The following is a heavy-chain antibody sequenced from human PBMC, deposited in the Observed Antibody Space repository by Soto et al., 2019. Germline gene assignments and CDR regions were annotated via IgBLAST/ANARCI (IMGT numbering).Heavy chain of an antibody. J-gene: IGHJ4*02. V-gene: IGHV1-69*01. CDR1: GGPFSSYA. CDR3: VRGGGQLWNLIDN. D-gene: IGHD7-27*01. CDR2: IIPKIGVA. Sequence: QVRLVQSGAEMKKPGSSVQVSCKTTGGPFSSYAVSWVRQAPGQGLEWMGGIIPKIGVAQYAQMSQGRVTITADVSTSTTYMEINSLTSEDTAVYYCVRGGGQLWNLIDNWGQGTLVTFSP.